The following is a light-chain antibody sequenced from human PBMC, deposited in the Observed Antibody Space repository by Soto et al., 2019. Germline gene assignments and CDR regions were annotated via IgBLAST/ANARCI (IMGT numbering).Light chain of an antibody. CDR3: QQYGSSPPT. V-gene: IGKV3-20*01. J-gene: IGKJ1*01. CDR2: GAS. Sequence: EIVLTQSPGTLSLSPGERATLSCRASQSVTNDYVAWYQRKPGQAPRLLIYGASYRATDIPRRFSGSGSGTDFTLTITRLEQEDFAVYYCQQYGSSPPTFGPGTKVEIK. CDR1: QSVTNDY.